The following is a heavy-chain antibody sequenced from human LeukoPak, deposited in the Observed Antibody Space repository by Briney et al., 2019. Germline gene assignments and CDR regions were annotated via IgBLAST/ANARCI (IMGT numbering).Heavy chain of an antibody. D-gene: IGHD3-10*01. CDR2: ISDSGGST. J-gene: IGHJ4*02. CDR3: AKEPKYYGSGSYYRGPFDY. CDR1: GFTFSSYG. V-gene: IGHV3-23*01. Sequence: GGSLRPSCAASGFTFSSYGMSWVRQAPGKGLEWVSAISDSGGSTYYADSVKGRFTISRDNSKNTLYLQMNSLRAEDTAVYYCAKEPKYYGSGSYYRGPFDYWGQGTLVTVSS.